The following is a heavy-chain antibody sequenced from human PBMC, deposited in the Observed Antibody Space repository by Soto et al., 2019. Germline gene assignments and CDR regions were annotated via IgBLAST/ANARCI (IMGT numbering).Heavy chain of an antibody. CDR3: ARESLRKFNWFDP. CDR2: IYYSGST. Sequence: SETLSLTCTVSGGSISSGGYYWSWIRQHPGKGLEWIGYIYYSGSTYYNPSLKSRVTISVDTSKNQFSLKLSSVTAADTAVYYCARESLRKFNWFDPWGQGTLVTVSS. CDR1: GGSISSGGYY. V-gene: IGHV4-31*03. J-gene: IGHJ5*02.